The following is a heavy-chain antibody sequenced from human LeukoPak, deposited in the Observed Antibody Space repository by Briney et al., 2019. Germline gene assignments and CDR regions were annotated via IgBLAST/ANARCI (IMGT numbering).Heavy chain of an antibody. CDR3: AKDTGWNDDIDY. Sequence: GGSLRLSCAASGFTVSSNYMSWVRQAPGKGLEWVSVIYSGGSTYYADSVKGRFTISRDNSKNTLYLQMNSLRAEDTAVYYCAKDTGWNDDIDYWGQGTLVTVSS. V-gene: IGHV3-66*01. CDR1: GFTVSSNY. CDR2: IYSGGST. D-gene: IGHD1-1*01. J-gene: IGHJ4*02.